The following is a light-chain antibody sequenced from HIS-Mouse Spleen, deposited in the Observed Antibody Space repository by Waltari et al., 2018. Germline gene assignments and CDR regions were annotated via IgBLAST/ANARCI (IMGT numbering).Light chain of an antibody. CDR3: CSYAGSYTWV. CDR1: SSDVGGYHS. Sequence: QSALTQPRSVSGSPGQSVTIPCTGTSSDVGGYHSVSWYQQHPGKAPKLMIYDVSKRPSGVPDRFSGSKSGNTASLTISGLQAEDEADYYCCSYAGSYTWVFGGGTKLTVL. CDR2: DVS. V-gene: IGLV2-11*01. J-gene: IGLJ3*02.